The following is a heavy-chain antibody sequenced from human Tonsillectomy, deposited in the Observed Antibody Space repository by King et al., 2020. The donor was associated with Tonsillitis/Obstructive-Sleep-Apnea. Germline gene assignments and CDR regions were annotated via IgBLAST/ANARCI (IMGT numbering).Heavy chain of an antibody. CDR3: ARRGWFDP. Sequence: VQLPQWGAGLLKPSETLSLTCAVYGGSFSGYYWSWIRQPPGKGLEWIGEINHSGSTNYNPSLKSRVTISVDTSKNQFSLKLSSVTAADTAVYYCARRGWFDPWGQGTLVTVSS. CDR2: INHSGST. V-gene: IGHV4-34*01. CDR1: GGSFSGYY. J-gene: IGHJ5*02.